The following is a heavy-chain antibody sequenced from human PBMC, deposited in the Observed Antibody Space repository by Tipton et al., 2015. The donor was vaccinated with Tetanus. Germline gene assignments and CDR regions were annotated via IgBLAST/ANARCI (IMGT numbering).Heavy chain of an antibody. Sequence: TLSLTCTVSGGSISSGDYYWSWIRQPPGKGLEWIGYIYYSGSTYYNPSLKSRVTISVDTSKNQFSLKLSSVTAADTAVYCCARASSGWYGLDFDYWGQGTLVTVSS. J-gene: IGHJ4*02. CDR2: IYYSGST. CDR3: ARASSGWYGLDFDY. CDR1: GGSISSGDYY. D-gene: IGHD6-19*01. V-gene: IGHV4-30-4*01.